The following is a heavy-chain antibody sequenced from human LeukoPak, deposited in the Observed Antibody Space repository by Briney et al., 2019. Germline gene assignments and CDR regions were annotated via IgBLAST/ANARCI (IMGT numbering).Heavy chain of an antibody. D-gene: IGHD3-9*01. CDR3: VRDQYLNVMTGFDE. CDR1: GGTFSSYA. V-gene: IGHV1-69*05. CDR2: IIPIFGTA. J-gene: IGHJ4*02. Sequence: GSSVKVSCKASGGTFSSYAISWVRQAPGQGLEWMGGIIPIFGTANYAQKFQGRVTVTTDTSTSTVYLELRSLRPDDTAVYYCVRDQYLNVMTGFDEWGQGTLVTVSS.